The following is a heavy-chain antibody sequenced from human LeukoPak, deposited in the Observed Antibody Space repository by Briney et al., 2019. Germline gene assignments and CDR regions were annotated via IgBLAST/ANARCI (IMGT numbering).Heavy chain of an antibody. CDR3: ARDLAPYGDYPGPNWFDP. CDR2: SYFRGST. CDR1: GDSLSSSHTYY. V-gene: IGHV4-39*07. J-gene: IGHJ5*02. Sequence: NASETLSLTCGVSGDSLSSSHTYYWGWIRQPPGKGLKWIGSSYFRGSTYNNPSLKSRVTISVDTSKNQFSLKLSFVTAADTAVYYCARDLAPYGDYPGPNWFDPWGQGTLVTVSS. D-gene: IGHD4-17*01.